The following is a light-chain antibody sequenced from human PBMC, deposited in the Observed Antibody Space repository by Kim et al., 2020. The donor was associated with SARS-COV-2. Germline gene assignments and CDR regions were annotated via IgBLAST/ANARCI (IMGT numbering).Light chain of an antibody. J-gene: IGLJ2*01. V-gene: IGLV3-19*01. CDR1: SLRSYY. CDR3: NSRDSNDNVV. Sequence: VALGQTGRITRQGDSLRSYYATGDQQKPGQAPIVVIYGKNNRPSGIPDRFSGSSSGNTASLTITGTQAGDEADYYCNSRDSNDNVVFGGGTQLTVL. CDR2: GKN.